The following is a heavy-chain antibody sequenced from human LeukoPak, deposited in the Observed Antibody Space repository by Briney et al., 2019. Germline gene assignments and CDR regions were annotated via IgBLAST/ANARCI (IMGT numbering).Heavy chain of an antibody. CDR3: ARLQRITMAGPDYWYFDL. CDR2: ISYSGST. V-gene: IGHV4-59*01. Sequence: SETLSLTCTVSGDSISSYYWSWIRQPPEKGLEWIAYISYSGSTNCNPSLKSRVTISVDTSKAQFSLKMNSVTAADTAVYYCARLQRITMAGPDYWYFDLWGRGTLVTVSS. CDR1: GDSISSYY. D-gene: IGHD3-10*01. J-gene: IGHJ2*01.